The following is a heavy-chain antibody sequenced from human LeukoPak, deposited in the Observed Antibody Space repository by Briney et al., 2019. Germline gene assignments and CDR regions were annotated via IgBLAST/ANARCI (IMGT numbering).Heavy chain of an antibody. CDR1: GYTFTGYY. CDR3: ARDYDILTGYSDDFDY. D-gene: IGHD3-9*01. Sequence: EASVKVSCKASGYTFTGYYMHWVRQAPGQGLEWMGWINPNSGGTNYAQKFQGRVTMTRDTSISTAYMELSRLRSDDTAVYYCARDYDILTGYSDDFDYRGQGTLVTVSS. V-gene: IGHV1-2*02. CDR2: INPNSGGT. J-gene: IGHJ4*02.